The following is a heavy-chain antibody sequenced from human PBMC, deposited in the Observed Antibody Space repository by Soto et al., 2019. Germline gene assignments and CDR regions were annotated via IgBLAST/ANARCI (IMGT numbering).Heavy chain of an antibody. CDR2: VSTRHAT. D-gene: IGHD3-3*01. CDR3: ARHQGPRLRFLEWFRPLDV. V-gene: IGHV4-39*01. J-gene: IGHJ6*04. Sequence: PSETLSLTCTVSGASISNSTSSWGWVRQSPGKGLFWIGTVSTRHATAYDPSLTSRLNLSLDTSKNQFSLKLRSMTATDTAVYYCARHQGPRLRFLEWFRPLDVWGKGTAVTVSS. CDR1: GASISNSTSS.